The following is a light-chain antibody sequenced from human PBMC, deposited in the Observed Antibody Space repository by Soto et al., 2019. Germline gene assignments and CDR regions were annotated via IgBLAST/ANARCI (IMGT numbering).Light chain of an antibody. CDR1: QTINNY. J-gene: IGKJ3*01. Sequence: DIQMTQSPSSLSASVGDRVTITCRASQTINNYLNWFKQRPGKAPEPLINSASSLQSGVPSRFSGSGSGTEFTLTISSLQPEDFATYYCQQSYSSPITFGPGTNVDI. CDR3: QQSYSSPIT. V-gene: IGKV1-39*01. CDR2: SAS.